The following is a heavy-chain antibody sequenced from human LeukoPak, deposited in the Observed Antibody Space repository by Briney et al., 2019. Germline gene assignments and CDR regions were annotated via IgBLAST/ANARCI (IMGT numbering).Heavy chain of an antibody. CDR3: TTGYIYFDH. J-gene: IGHJ4*02. CDR1: GFTFGNYA. CDR2: IRSKAYGGTT. Sequence: PGRSLRLSCTASGFTFGNYAMSWVRQAPGKGLEWVGFIRSKAYGGTTEYAVSVKGRFTISRDDSKSIAYLQMNSLKTEDTAVYYCTTGYIYFDHWGQGTLVTVSS. V-gene: IGHV3-49*04. D-gene: IGHD5-18*01.